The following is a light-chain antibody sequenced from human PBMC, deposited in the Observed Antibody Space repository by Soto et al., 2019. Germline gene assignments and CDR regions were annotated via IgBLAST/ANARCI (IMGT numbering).Light chain of an antibody. V-gene: IGKV1-27*01. Sequence: DIQMTQSPSSLSASLGDRVTITCRASQDISNYLAWYQQKPGKVPKLLIYAASTLQSGVPSRFSGSGSGTDFTLTISSLQPEDAATYYCQVYNSAPRLNCGGGTKVDIK. CDR3: QVYNSAPRLN. J-gene: IGKJ4*01. CDR2: AAS. CDR1: QDISNY.